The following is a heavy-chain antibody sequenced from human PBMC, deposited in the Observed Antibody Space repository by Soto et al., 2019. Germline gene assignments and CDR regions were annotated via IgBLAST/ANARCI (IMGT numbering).Heavy chain of an antibody. V-gene: IGHV1-18*01. Sequence: QVHLVQSGAEVKKPGASVKVSCKGSGYGFTTYGITWVRQAPGQGLEWMAWISAHNGNKNYAQKLQGRVTVTRDTYTSTAYMELRSLRSDDTAVYYCARGRYGDYWGQGALVTVSS. CDR1: GYGFTTYG. D-gene: IGHD1-1*01. CDR2: ISAHNGNK. J-gene: IGHJ4*02. CDR3: ARGRYGDY.